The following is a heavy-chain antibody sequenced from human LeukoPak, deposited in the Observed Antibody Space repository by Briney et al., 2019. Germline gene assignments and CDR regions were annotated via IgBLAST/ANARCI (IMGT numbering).Heavy chain of an antibody. Sequence: GASVKVSCKASGYTFTSYGISWVRQAPGQGLEWMGWISAYNGNTNYAQKLQGRVTMTTDTSTSTAYMELRSPRSDDTAVYYCVVPYYDILTGYYNSDYWGQGTLVTVSS. CDR3: VVPYYDILTGYYNSDY. D-gene: IGHD3-9*01. J-gene: IGHJ4*02. CDR2: ISAYNGNT. CDR1: GYTFTSYG. V-gene: IGHV1-18*01.